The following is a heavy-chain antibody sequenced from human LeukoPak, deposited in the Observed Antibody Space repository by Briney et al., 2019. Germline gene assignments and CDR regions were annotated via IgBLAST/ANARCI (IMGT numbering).Heavy chain of an antibody. CDR1: GYTFTSYY. Sequence: GASVKVSCKASGYTFTSYYMHWVRQAPGQGLEWMGIINPSGGSTSYAQKFQGGVTMTRDTSTSTVYMELSSLRSEDTAVYYCARDYCSSTSCPAYYFDYWAREPWSPSPQ. CDR2: INPSGGST. D-gene: IGHD2-2*01. V-gene: IGHV1-46*01. CDR3: ARDYCSSTSCPAYYFDY. J-gene: IGHJ4*02.